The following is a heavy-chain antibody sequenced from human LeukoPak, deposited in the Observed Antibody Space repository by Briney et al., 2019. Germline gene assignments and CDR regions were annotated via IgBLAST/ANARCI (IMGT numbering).Heavy chain of an antibody. V-gene: IGHV3-53*01. Sequence: GGSLRLSCAASGFTVSSNYMSWVRQAPGKGLEWVSVIYSGGSTYYADSANARFTVSRDNSKNTLYLKMNGLRAEDTAVYYWARGLIAVDAFDIWGQGTMVTVPS. CDR1: GFTVSSNY. CDR2: IYSGGST. CDR3: ARGLIAVDAFDI. D-gene: IGHD3-16*01. J-gene: IGHJ3*02.